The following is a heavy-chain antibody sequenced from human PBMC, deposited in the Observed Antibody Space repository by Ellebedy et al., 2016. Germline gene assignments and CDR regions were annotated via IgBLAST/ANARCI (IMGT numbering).Heavy chain of an antibody. CDR2: ISYDGSNK. CDR1: GFTFSSYG. J-gene: IGHJ3*02. D-gene: IGHD2-2*01. Sequence: GGSLRLSCAASGFTFSSYGMHWVRQAPGKGLEWVAVISYDGSNKYYADSVKGRFTISRDNSKNTLYLQMNSLRAEDTAVYYCARDDFQYHAFDIWGQGTMVTVSS. V-gene: IGHV3-30*03. CDR3: ARDDFQYHAFDI.